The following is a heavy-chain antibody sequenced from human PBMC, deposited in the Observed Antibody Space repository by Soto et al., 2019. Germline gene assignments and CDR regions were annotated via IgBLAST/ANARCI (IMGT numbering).Heavy chain of an antibody. Sequence: SETLSLTCTVSGGSISSGGYYWSWIRQHPGKGLEWIGYIYYSGSTYYNPSLKSRVTISVDTSKNQFSLKLSTVTAADTAVYYCARGPPLGPQDNWGQGTLVTVSS. V-gene: IGHV4-31*03. CDR2: IYYSGST. CDR1: GGSISSGGYY. J-gene: IGHJ4*02. CDR3: ARGPPLGPQDN.